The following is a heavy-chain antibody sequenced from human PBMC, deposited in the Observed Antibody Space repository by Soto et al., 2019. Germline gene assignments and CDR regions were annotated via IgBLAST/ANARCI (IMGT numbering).Heavy chain of an antibody. CDR3: VVVAARGAFDI. V-gene: IGHV3-30*03. CDR1: GFTFSSYS. J-gene: IGHJ3*02. CDR2: ISYDGSNK. Sequence: QVQLVESGGGVVQPGRSLRLSCAASGFTFSSYSMHWVRQAPGKGLEWVAVISYDGSNKYYADSVKGRFTISRDNAKNTVYLQLNSLRAEDTAVYYCVVVAARGAFDIWGQGTMVTVSS. D-gene: IGHD2-15*01.